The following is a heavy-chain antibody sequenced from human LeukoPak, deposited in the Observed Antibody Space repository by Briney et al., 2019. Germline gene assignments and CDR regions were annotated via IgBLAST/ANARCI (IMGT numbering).Heavy chain of an antibody. V-gene: IGHV3-23*01. CDR3: AKRGVVIRVILVGFHKEAYYFDS. J-gene: IGHJ4*02. CDR1: GITLSNYG. Sequence: GASLRLSCAVSGITLSNYGMSWVRHTPGTGLEWVYGYSGSGGITYYADSVKGRFTNSRDNSKNTLYLQMNSLRAEDTAVYFCAKRGVVIRVILVGFHKEAYYFDSWGQGALVTVSS. CDR2: YSGSGGIT. D-gene: IGHD3-22*01.